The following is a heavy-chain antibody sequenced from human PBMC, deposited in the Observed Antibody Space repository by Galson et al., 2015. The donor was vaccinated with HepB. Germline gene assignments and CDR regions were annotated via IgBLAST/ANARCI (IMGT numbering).Heavy chain of an antibody. CDR3: ATGGYYSGWYGAFDI. CDR1: GYTLADLS. D-gene: IGHD6-19*01. J-gene: IGHJ3*02. CDR2: FDPEDGEP. Sequence: SVKVSCKVSGYTLADLSMHWVRQAPGKGLEWMGGFDPEDGEPIYAQKFQGRVTMTEDTSTDTTYMELSSLRSADTAVYYCATGGYYSGWYGAFDIWGQGTMVTVSS. V-gene: IGHV1-24*01.